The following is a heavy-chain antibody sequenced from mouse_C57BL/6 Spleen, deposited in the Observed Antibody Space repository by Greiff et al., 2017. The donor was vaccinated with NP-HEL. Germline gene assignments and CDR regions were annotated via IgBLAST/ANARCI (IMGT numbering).Heavy chain of an antibody. CDR3: ARDTTVVDY. J-gene: IGHJ2*01. Sequence: QVHVKQPGAELVKPGASVKLSCKASGYTFTSYWMHWVKQRPGQGLEWIGMIHPNSGRTNYNEKFKSKATLTVDKSSSTAYMQLSSLTSEDSAVYYCARDTTVVDYWGQGTTLTVSS. D-gene: IGHD1-1*01. CDR2: IHPNSGRT. V-gene: IGHV1-64*01. CDR1: GYTFTSYW.